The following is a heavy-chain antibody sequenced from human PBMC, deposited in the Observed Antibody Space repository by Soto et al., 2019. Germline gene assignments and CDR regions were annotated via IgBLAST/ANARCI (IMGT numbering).Heavy chain of an antibody. CDR1: GFTFSSYS. Sequence: PGGSLRLSCAASGFTFSSYSMNWVRQAPGKGLEWVSSISSSSSYIYYADSVKGRFTISRDNAKNSLYLQMNSLRAEDTAVYYCARDYNWNYEGASRWYYGMDVWGQGTTVTVSS. J-gene: IGHJ6*02. CDR3: ARDYNWNYEGASRWYYGMDV. CDR2: ISSSSSYI. D-gene: IGHD1-7*01. V-gene: IGHV3-21*01.